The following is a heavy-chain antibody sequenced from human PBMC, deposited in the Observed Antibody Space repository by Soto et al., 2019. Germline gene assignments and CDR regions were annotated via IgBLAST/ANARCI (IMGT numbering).Heavy chain of an antibody. D-gene: IGHD3-3*01. CDR1: GGSISSSSYY. V-gene: IGHV4-39*01. CDR2: IYYSGST. Sequence: QLQLQESGPGLVKPSETLSLTCTVSGGSISSSSYYWGWIRQPPGKGLEWIGSIYYSGSTYYNPSLKSRVTISVDTSKNQFSLKLSSVTAADTAVYYCARSVRFLEWLLSSPNAFDIWGQGTMVTVSS. CDR3: ARSVRFLEWLLSSPNAFDI. J-gene: IGHJ3*02.